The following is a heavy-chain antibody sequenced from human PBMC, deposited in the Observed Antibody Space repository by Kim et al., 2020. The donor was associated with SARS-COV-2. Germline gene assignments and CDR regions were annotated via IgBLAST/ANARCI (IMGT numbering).Heavy chain of an antibody. V-gene: IGHV3-30*04. CDR2: ISYDGSNK. CDR3: ASTSCYPPCESYYYYGMDA. Sequence: GGSLRLSCAASGFTFSSYAMHWVRQAPGKGLEWVAVISYDGSNKYYADSVKGRFTISRDNSKNTLYLQMNSLRAEDTAVYYCASTSCYPPCESYYYYGMDAWGQGTTVTVSS. J-gene: IGHJ6*02. CDR1: GFTFSSYA. D-gene: IGHD2-2*01.